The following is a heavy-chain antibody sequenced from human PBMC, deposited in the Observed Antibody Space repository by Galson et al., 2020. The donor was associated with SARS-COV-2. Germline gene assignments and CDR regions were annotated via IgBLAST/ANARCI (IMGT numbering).Heavy chain of an antibody. J-gene: IGHJ5*02. CDR2: ISYDGSNK. CDR3: ARDSHYDFWSGYSTGWFDP. D-gene: IGHD3-3*01. Sequence: GGSLRLSCAASGFTFSSYAMHWVRQAPGKGLEWVAVISYDGSNKYYADSVKGRFTISRDNSKNTLYLQMNSLRAEDTAVYYCARDSHYDFWSGYSTGWFDPWGQGTLVTVSS. CDR1: GFTFSSYA. V-gene: IGHV3-30-3*01.